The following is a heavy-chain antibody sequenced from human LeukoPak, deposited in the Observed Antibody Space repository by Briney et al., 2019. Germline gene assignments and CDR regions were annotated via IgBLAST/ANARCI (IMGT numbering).Heavy chain of an antibody. CDR1: GFTFSSYC. CDR2: IKQDGCEK. J-gene: IGHJ4*02. CDR3: AMDYSSSGLDY. D-gene: IGHD6-6*01. Sequence: PGGSLRLSCAASGFTFSSYCMSWVRQAAGKGLEWVANIKQDGCEKYYVDSVKGRFTISRDNAKNSLYLQMNSLRAEDTAVYYCAMDYSSSGLDYWGQGTLVTVSS. V-gene: IGHV3-7*04.